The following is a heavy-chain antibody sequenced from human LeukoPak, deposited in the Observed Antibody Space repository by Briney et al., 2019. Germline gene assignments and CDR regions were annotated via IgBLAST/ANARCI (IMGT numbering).Heavy chain of an antibody. CDR1: GYSFTSFW. Sequence: RGESLKISCQGSGYSFTSFWISGVRQMPGKGVEWMGRFDSSDSYTNYSPSFQGHVTISADKSISTAYLQWSSLKASDTAMYYCARGLLGGSSSWLCHRRSYFDYWGQGTLVTVSS. J-gene: IGHJ4*02. D-gene: IGHD6-13*01. CDR2: FDSSDSYT. V-gene: IGHV5-10-1*01. CDR3: ARGLLGGSSSWLCHRRSYFDY.